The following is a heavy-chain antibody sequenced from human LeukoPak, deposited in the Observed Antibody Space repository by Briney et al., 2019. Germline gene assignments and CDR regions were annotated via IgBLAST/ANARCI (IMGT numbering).Heavy chain of an antibody. V-gene: IGHV3-15*01. CDR3: ARVRGYFDWLLPH. D-gene: IGHD3-9*01. CDR2: IKSNTNGGTT. Sequence: GGSLRLSCAASGFTYSNAWMSWVRQAPGKGLEWVGRIKSNTNGGTTDYAAPVKGIFTISRDNAKNSLYLQMNSLRAEDTAVYYWARVRGYFDWLLPHWGQGTLVTVSS. CDR1: GFTYSNAW. J-gene: IGHJ4*02.